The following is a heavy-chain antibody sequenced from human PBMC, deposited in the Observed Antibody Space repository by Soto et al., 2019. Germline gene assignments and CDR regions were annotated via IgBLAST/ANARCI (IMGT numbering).Heavy chain of an antibody. V-gene: IGHV4-39*01. CDR1: GGYISSSSYY. CDR3: PRLVRSWYYFDY. Sequence: SQTLSITCTDSGGYISSSSYYWGWIRQPPGKGLEWIGSIYYSGSTYYNPSLKSRVTISVDTSKNQFSLKLSSVTAADTAVYYFPRLVRSWYYFDYWGQGT. D-gene: IGHD6-13*01. CDR2: IYYSGST. J-gene: IGHJ4*02.